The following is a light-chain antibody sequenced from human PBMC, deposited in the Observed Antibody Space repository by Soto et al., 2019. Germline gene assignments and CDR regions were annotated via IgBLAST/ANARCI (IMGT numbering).Light chain of an antibody. CDR3: QQSASTPIT. CDR1: QSVRSNY. CDR2: GAY. Sequence: ESVLTQAPGTLSLSSGKRATLSCRASQSVRSNYLAWYHQKPGQAPRLLIYGAYSRATGIPDRLGGSGSGTDFTLYISGREPEGFAVDYYQQSASTPITFGGGTKVEIK. V-gene: IGKV3-20*01. J-gene: IGKJ4*01.